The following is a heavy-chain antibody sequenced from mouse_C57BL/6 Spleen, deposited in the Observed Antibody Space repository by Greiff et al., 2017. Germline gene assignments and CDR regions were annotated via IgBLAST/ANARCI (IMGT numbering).Heavy chain of an antibody. Sequence: EVKLMESGGGLVKPGGSLKLSCAASGFTFSSYTMSWVRQTPEKRLEWVGTISGGGGNTYYPDSVKGRFTISRDNAKNTLYLRMSSLRSEDTALYYCARRGVVALDYWGQGTTLTVSS. V-gene: IGHV5-9*01. J-gene: IGHJ2*01. CDR2: ISGGGGNT. CDR3: ARRGVVALDY. CDR1: GFTFSSYT. D-gene: IGHD1-1*01.